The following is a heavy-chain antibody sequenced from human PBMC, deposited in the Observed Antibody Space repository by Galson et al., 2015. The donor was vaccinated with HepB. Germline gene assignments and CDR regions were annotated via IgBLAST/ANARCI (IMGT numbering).Heavy chain of an antibody. J-gene: IGHJ5*02. CDR1: GYTLTELS. Sequence: SVKVSCKVSGYTLTELSMHWVRQAPGKGLEWMGGFDPEDGETIYAQKFQGRVTMTEDTSTDTAYMELSSLRSEDTAVYYCATGYEWFGELSGWFVPWGQGTLVTVSS. D-gene: IGHD3-10*01. V-gene: IGHV1-24*01. CDR2: FDPEDGET. CDR3: ATGYEWFGELSGWFVP.